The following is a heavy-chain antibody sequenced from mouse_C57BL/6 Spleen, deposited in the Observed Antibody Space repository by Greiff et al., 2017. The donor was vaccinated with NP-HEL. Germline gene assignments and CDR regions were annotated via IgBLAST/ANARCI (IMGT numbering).Heavy chain of an antibody. V-gene: IGHV5-4*01. J-gene: IGHJ2*01. CDR3: ARDEDYFDY. CDR1: GFTLSSYA. Sequence: EVKLMESGGGLVKPGGSLKLSCAASGFTLSSYAMSWVRQTPEKRLEWVATISDGGSYTYYPDNVKGRFTISRDNAKNNLYLQMSHLKSEDTAMYYCARDEDYFDYWGQGTTLTVSS. CDR2: ISDGGSYT.